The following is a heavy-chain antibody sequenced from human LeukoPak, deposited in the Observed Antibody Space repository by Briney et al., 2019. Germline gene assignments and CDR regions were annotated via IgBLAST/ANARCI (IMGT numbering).Heavy chain of an antibody. Sequence: PGGSLRLSCAASGFTFSSYAMSWVRQAPGKGLEWVAFIWYDGSSKYYADSVKGRFTISRDNSKNTLYLEVNSLRAEDTAVYYCAKDGDTAMVFDYWGQGTLVTVSS. V-gene: IGHV3-30*02. CDR3: AKDGDTAMVFDY. D-gene: IGHD5-18*01. CDR2: IWYDGSSK. J-gene: IGHJ4*02. CDR1: GFTFSSYA.